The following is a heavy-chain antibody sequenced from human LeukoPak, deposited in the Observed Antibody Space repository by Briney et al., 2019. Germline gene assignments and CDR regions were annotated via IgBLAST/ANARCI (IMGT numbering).Heavy chain of an antibody. V-gene: IGHV3-21*01. D-gene: IGHD6-13*01. CDR2: ISSSSSYI. Sequence: GGSLRLSCAASGFTFSSYSMNWVRQAPGKGLEWVSSISSSSSYIYYADSVKGRFTISRDNAKNSLYLQMNSLGAEDTAVYYCARSSSSWYRDAFDIWGQGTMVTVSS. CDR1: GFTFSSYS. CDR3: ARSSSSWYRDAFDI. J-gene: IGHJ3*02.